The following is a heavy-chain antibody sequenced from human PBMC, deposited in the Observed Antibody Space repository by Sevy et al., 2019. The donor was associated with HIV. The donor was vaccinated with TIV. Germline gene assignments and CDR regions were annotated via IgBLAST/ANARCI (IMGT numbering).Heavy chain of an antibody. CDR1: GYTFTSYR. Sequence: DAVKVSCKASGYTFTSYRIMWVRQGPRQGLERMGWISAFNSDTNYAQKLQGRVTMTTDISTSTVYMELRSLRSDDTAVYYCARAYCSGGRCYSLAYWGQGTLVTVSS. D-gene: IGHD2-15*01. CDR3: ARAYCSGGRCYSLAY. J-gene: IGHJ4*02. CDR2: ISAFNSDT. V-gene: IGHV1-18*01.